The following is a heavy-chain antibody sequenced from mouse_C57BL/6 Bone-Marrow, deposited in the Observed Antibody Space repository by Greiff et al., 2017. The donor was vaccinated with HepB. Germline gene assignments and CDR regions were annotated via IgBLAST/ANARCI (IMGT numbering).Heavy chain of an antibody. Sequence: VQLQESGPGLVQPSQSLSITCTVSGFSLTSYGVHWVRQSPGKGLEWLGVIWSGGSTDYNAAFISRLSISKDNSKSQVFFKINSLQAYDTAIYYCARISPYAMDYWGQGTSVTVSS. CDR1: GFSLTSYG. D-gene: IGHD6-2*01. CDR2: IWSGGST. J-gene: IGHJ4*01. CDR3: ARISPYAMDY. V-gene: IGHV2-2*01.